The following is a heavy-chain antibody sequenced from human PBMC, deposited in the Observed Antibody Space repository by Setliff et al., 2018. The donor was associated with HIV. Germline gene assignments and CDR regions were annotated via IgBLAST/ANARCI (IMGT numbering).Heavy chain of an antibody. Sequence: PSETLSLTCTVSGGSITSSTYYWGWIRQPPGKGLEYIGSISHGSTYYTPALDSLVTISVDTSKNQFSLGLTSVTAADTAFYFCARHVYRGMAASAPLDPFDFLGQGTLVTVSS. CDR3: ARHVYRGMAASAPLDPFDF. CDR2: ISHGST. J-gene: IGHJ4*02. CDR1: GGSITSSTYY. V-gene: IGHV4-39*01. D-gene: IGHD1-1*01.